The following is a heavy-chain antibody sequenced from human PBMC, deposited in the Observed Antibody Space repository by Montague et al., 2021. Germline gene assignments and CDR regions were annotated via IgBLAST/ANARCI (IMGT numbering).Heavy chain of an antibody. Sequence: SLRLSCAASDFTFSTYAMHWVRQAPGKGLEWVAVIWYDGSNKFYADSVKGRFTISRDNPKNTLYLQMNNLRAEDTAMYYCAREVAPGSGSNSVDYWGQGTLVTVSS. J-gene: IGHJ4*02. CDR3: AREVAPGSGSNSVDY. CDR1: DFTFSTYA. V-gene: IGHV3-33*01. D-gene: IGHD3-10*01. CDR2: IWYDGSNK.